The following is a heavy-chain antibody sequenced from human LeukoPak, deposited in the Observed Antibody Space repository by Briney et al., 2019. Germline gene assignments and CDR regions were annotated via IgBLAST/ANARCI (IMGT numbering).Heavy chain of an antibody. V-gene: IGHV4-59*01. Sequence: SETLSLTCTVSGGSISSYYWSWIRQPPGKGLEWIGYIYYSGSTNYNPSLKSRVTISVDTAKNQFSLKLSSVTAADTAVYYCARASTYYYDSSGYYYPHYYYYYMDVWGKGTTVTVSS. J-gene: IGHJ6*03. D-gene: IGHD3-22*01. CDR2: IYYSGST. CDR3: ARASTYYYDSSGYYYPHYYYYYMDV. CDR1: GGSISSYY.